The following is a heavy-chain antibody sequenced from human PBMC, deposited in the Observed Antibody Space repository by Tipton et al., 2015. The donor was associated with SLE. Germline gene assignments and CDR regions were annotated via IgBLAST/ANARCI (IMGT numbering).Heavy chain of an antibody. CDR2: INHSGST. V-gene: IGHV4-34*01. Sequence: GLVKPSETLSLACAVYGGSFSGYYWSWIRQPPGKGLEWIGEINHSGSTNYNPSLKSRVTISVDTSKNQFSLNLSSVTAADTAVYYCARVLSAMDVWDKGTTVTVSS. CDR1: GGSFSGYY. CDR3: ARVLSAMDV. J-gene: IGHJ6*03.